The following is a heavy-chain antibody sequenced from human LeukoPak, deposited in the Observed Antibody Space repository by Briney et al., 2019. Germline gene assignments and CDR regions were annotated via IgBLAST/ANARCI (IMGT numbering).Heavy chain of an antibody. CDR2: INHNSGDT. CDR1: GFTFTGYY. Sequence: GASVKLSCKASGFTFTGYYMRWVRQAPGQGLEWMECINHNSGDTYYAQKLQGRVTMTRDTSNSTAYMELSRLRSDDTAVYYCARRLYCSSTSCYHAFDIWGQGTMVTVSS. J-gene: IGHJ3*02. D-gene: IGHD2-2*01. V-gene: IGHV1-2*02. CDR3: ARRLYCSSTSCYHAFDI.